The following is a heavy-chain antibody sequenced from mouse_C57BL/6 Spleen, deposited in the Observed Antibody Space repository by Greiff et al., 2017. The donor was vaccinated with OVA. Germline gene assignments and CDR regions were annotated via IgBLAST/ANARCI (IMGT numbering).Heavy chain of an antibody. D-gene: IGHD1-1*01. V-gene: IGHV14-3*01. CDR3: EGTTSYFDY. CDR2: LAPANGNT. CDR1: GFYITNTY. Sequence: EVQLQESVAELVRPGASVKLSCTASGFYITNTYMHWVKQRPEQGLEWIGRLAPANGNTKYAPKFPGTATITADTSSNTAYLQLSSLTSEDTAIYYCEGTTSYFDYWGQGTTLTVSS. J-gene: IGHJ2*01.